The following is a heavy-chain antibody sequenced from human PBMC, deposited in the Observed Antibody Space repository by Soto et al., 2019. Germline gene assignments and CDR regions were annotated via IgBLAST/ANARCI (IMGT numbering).Heavy chain of an antibody. J-gene: IGHJ6*02. Sequence: QVQLVQSGAGVKKPGSSVKVSCKASGGTFSSYAISWVRQAPGQGLEWMGGIIPIFATTHYAHRFQGRVTITADESTSTGYMARSSLRSEDTAVYYCARPRGDTAMVTPYYSYGMDVWGQGTTVTVSS. CDR3: ARPRGDTAMVTPYYSYGMDV. CDR2: IIPIFATT. D-gene: IGHD5-18*01. CDR1: GGTFSSYA. V-gene: IGHV1-69*01.